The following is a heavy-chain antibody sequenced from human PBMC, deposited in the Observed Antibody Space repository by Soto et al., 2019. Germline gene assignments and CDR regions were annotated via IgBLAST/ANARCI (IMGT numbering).Heavy chain of an antibody. CDR2: ISGDGGST. J-gene: IGHJ1*01. D-gene: IGHD2-21*02. Sequence: GGSLRLSCAASGFTFDDYAMHWVRQAPGKGLEWVSLISGDGGSTYYADSVKGRFTISRDNSKNSLYLQMNSLGTEDTALYYCAKEEVGHCGGDCYYFQHWGQGTLVTVSS. CDR3: AKEEVGHCGGDCYYFQH. CDR1: GFTFDDYA. V-gene: IGHV3-43*02.